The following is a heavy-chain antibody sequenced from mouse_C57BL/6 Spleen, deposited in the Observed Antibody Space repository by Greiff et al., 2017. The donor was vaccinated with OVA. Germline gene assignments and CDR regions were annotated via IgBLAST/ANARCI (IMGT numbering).Heavy chain of an antibody. CDR1: GYTFTSYW. J-gene: IGHJ3*01. CDR3: ARGDYGSSYLAWFAY. V-gene: IGHV1-52*01. Sequence: VQLQQSGAELVRPGSSVKLSCKASGYTFTSYWMHWVKQRPIQGLEWIGNIDPSDSETHYNQKFKDKATLTVDKSSSTAYMQLSSLTSEDSAVYYCARGDYGSSYLAWFAYWGQGTLVTVSA. CDR2: IDPSDSET. D-gene: IGHD1-1*01.